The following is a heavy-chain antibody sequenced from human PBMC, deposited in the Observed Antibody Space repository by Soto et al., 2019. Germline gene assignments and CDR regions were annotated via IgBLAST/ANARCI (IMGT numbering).Heavy chain of an antibody. Sequence: SETLSLTCTVSGGSISTSSYFLGWIRQPPGKGLEWIGSIYYSGSTYYNPSLKSRVTISVDTTKNQFSLKLSSVTAADTAVYYCAKDYDSSGDYWGQGTLVTVSS. D-gene: IGHD3-22*01. CDR3: AKDYDSSGDY. V-gene: IGHV4-39*01. CDR1: GGSISTSSYF. CDR2: IYYSGST. J-gene: IGHJ4*02.